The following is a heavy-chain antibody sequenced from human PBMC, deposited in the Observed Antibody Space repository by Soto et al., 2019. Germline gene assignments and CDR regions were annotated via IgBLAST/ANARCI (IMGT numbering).Heavy chain of an antibody. D-gene: IGHD1-26*01. CDR2: IIPIFGTA. CDR3: ASHSGSSPEGRYYYGMEV. V-gene: IGHV1-69*12. J-gene: IGHJ6*02. Sequence: QVQLVQSGAEVKKPGSSVKVSCKASGGTFSSYAISWVRQAPGQGLEWMGGIIPIFGTADYAQKFQGRVTITADEATSTAYMELSSLRSEDTAVYYCASHSGSSPEGRYYYGMEVWGQGTTVTVS. CDR1: GGTFSSYA.